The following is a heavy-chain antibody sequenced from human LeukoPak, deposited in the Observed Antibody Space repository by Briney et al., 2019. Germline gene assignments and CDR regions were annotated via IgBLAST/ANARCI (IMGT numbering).Heavy chain of an antibody. CDR1: GFTFSSYS. J-gene: IGHJ4*02. Sequence: PGGSLRLSCAASGFTFSSYSMNWVRQAPGKGLEWVSSISSSSSYIYYADSAKGRFTISRDNAKNSLYLQMNSLRAEDTAVYYCARDKYYYDSRMDYWGQGTLVTVSS. CDR2: ISSSSSYI. D-gene: IGHD3-22*01. CDR3: ARDKYYYDSRMDY. V-gene: IGHV3-21*01.